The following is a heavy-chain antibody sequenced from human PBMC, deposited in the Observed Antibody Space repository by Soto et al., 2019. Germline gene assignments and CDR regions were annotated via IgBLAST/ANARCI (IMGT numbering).Heavy chain of an antibody. CDR1: GYTFRSYG. Sequence: ASVKVSCKASGYTFRSYGISLVRQAPGQGPEWMGWISGYNGNTHYPQKFQGRVTMTTDTSTTTAYMELRSLRSDDTAVYFCARGTTVTTSPTYYYMDVWGKGTTVTVSS. CDR3: ARGTTVTTSPTYYYMDV. CDR2: ISGYNGNT. J-gene: IGHJ6*03. D-gene: IGHD4-4*01. V-gene: IGHV1-18*01.